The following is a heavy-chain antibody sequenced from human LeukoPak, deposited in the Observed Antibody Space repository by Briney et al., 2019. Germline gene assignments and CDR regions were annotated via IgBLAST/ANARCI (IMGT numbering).Heavy chain of an antibody. V-gene: IGHV3-20*04. D-gene: IGHD6-13*01. CDR3: ASTGYSSSWSGLRY. J-gene: IGHJ4*02. CDR1: GFTFDDYG. Sequence: GGSLRLSCAASGFTFDDYGMSWVRQAPGKGLEWVSGINWNGGSTGYADSVKGRFTISRDNSKNTLYLQMNSLRAEDTAVYYCASTGYSSSWSGLRYWGQGTLVIVSS. CDR2: INWNGGST.